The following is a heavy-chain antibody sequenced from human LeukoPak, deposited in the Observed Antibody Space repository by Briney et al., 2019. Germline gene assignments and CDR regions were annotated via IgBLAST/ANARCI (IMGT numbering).Heavy chain of an antibody. J-gene: IGHJ4*02. Sequence: GGSLRLSCAASGFTFNTYGMHWVRQAPGKGLEWVAVISYDGSHKYYADSVKGRFTISRDNAKNTVYLQMNSLRVEDTAVYYCARDSRWYNGRYYDEGIDYWGQGTLVTVSS. V-gene: IGHV3-30*03. CDR3: ARDSRWYNGRYYDEGIDY. D-gene: IGHD1-26*01. CDR1: GFTFNTYG. CDR2: ISYDGSHK.